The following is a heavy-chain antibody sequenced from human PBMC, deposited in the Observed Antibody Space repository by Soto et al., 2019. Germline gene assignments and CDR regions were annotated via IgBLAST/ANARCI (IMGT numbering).Heavy chain of an antibody. Sequence: QLQLQESGSGLVKPSQTLSLTCAVSGGSISSGGYSWSWIRQPPGKGLEWIGYIYHSGSTYYNPTLXSXVXVXLDRSKNKFSLKLSSVTAADTAVYYCASGQQLVRMYGGQGTLVTVSS. J-gene: IGHJ4*02. D-gene: IGHD6-13*01. V-gene: IGHV4-30-2*01. CDR1: GGSISSGGYS. CDR2: IYHSGST. CDR3: ASGQQLVRMY.